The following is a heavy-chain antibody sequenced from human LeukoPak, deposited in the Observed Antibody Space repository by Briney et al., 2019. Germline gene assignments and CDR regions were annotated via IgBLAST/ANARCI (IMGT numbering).Heavy chain of an antibody. J-gene: IGHJ4*02. V-gene: IGHV4-34*01. D-gene: IGHD6-6*01. CDR1: GGSFSGYY. Sequence: SETLSLTCAVYGGSFSGYYRSWICQSRGRGLEWIGEIDHRGSTNYNPSLKSRVTISVDTSRNQFSLKLRSVTAADTAVYYCARVAAAARSKSDYWGQGTLVTVSS. CDR2: IDHRGST. CDR3: ARVAAAARSKSDY.